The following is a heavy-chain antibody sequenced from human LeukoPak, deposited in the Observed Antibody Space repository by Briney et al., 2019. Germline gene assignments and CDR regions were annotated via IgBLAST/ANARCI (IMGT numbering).Heavy chain of an antibody. J-gene: IGHJ4*02. D-gene: IGHD1-1*01. CDR2: IYYSGST. V-gene: IGHV4-31*03. CDR1: GGSISSGGYY. CDR3: AREGTTGTQDFDY. Sequence: SQALSLTCTVSGGSISSGGYYWSWIRQHPGKGLEWIGYIYYSGSTYYNPSLKSRVTISVDTSKNQFSLELSSVTAADTAVYYCAREGTTGTQDFDYWGQGTLVTVSS.